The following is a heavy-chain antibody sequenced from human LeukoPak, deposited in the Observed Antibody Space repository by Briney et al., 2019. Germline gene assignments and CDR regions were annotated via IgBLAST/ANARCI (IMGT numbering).Heavy chain of an antibody. V-gene: IGHV3-11*04. D-gene: IGHD6-19*01. Sequence: PGGSLRLSCAASGFTFSDYFMTWIRQAPEKGLEWVSYISGSGSNKYYADSVRGRFTISRDNAKNSLYLQMNSLRVEDTAVYYCATSQSSVAGILGDWGQGTLVTVSS. CDR1: GFTFSDYF. J-gene: IGHJ4*02. CDR3: ATSQSSVAGILGD. CDR2: ISGSGSNK.